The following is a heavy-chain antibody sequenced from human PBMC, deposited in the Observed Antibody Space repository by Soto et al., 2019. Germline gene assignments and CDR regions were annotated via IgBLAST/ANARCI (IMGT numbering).Heavy chain of an antibody. CDR1: GGSISSSSYY. Sequence: PSETLSLTCTVSGGSISSSSYYWGWIRQPPGKGLEWIGSIYYSGSTYYNPSLKSRVTISVDTSKNQFSLKLSSVTAADTAVYYCLGYYYDSSGYTFDYWGQGTRVTVSS. CDR3: LGYYYDSSGYTFDY. D-gene: IGHD3-22*01. V-gene: IGHV4-39*01. J-gene: IGHJ4*02. CDR2: IYYSGST.